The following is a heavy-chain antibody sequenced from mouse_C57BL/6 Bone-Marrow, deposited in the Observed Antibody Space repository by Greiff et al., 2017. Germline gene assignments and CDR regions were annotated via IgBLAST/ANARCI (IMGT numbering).Heavy chain of an antibody. CDR2: ISSGSSTI. J-gene: IGHJ3*01. CDR1: GFTFSDYG. D-gene: IGHD2-3*01. CDR3: ARGWPFAY. V-gene: IGHV5-17*01. Sequence: EVKLMESGGGLVKPGGSLKLSCAASGFTFSDYGMHWVRQAPEKGLEWVAYISSGSSTIYYADTVKGRFTISRDNAKNTLFLQMTSLRSEETAMYYCARGWPFAYWGQGTLVTVSA.